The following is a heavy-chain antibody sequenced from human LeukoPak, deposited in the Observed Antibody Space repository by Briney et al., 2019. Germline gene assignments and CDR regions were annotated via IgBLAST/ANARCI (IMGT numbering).Heavy chain of an antibody. Sequence: GGSLRLSCAASGLTFSSYWMSWVRQAPGKGLEWVANIKQDGSGKYYVDSVKGRFTISRDNAKNSLYLQMNSLRAEDTAVYYCTSHGAVPQVFDIWGQGTTVTVSS. V-gene: IGHV3-7*01. CDR3: TSHGAVPQVFDI. CDR1: GLTFSSYW. CDR2: IKQDGSGK. J-gene: IGHJ3*02. D-gene: IGHD6-6*01.